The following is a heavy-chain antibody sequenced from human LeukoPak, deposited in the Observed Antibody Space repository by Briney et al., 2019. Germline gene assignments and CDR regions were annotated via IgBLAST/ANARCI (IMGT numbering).Heavy chain of an antibody. CDR2: MNPNSGNT. CDR3: ARFSFYYGMDV. CDR1: GYTFTSYD. J-gene: IGHJ6*02. D-gene: IGHD1-7*01. Sequence: ASVKVSCKASGYTFTSYDIKWVRQATGQGLEWMGWMNPNSGNTGYAQKFQGKVTMTRNTSISTAYMELSSLRSEDTAVYYCARFSFYYGMDVWGQGTTVTVSS. V-gene: IGHV1-8*01.